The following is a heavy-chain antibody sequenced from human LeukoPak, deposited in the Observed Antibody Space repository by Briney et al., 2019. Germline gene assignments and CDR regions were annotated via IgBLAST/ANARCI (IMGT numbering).Heavy chain of an antibody. J-gene: IGHJ4*02. D-gene: IGHD2-15*01. V-gene: IGHV2-5*02. CDR2: IYWADDK. Sequence: VSGPTLVKPTQTLTLTCTFSGFSLSTSGVGVGWIRQPPGKALEWLALIYWADDKRYSPSLKSRLTITKDTSKNQVVLTMTNMDPVDTATYYCAHSQSTKYCSGGSCFKDGFDYWGQGTLVTVSS. CDR1: GFSLSTSGVG. CDR3: AHSQSTKYCSGGSCFKDGFDY.